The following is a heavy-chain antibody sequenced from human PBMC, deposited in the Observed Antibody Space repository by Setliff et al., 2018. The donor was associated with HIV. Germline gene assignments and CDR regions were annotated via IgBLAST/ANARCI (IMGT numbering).Heavy chain of an antibody. J-gene: IGHJ6*03. V-gene: IGHV4-34*01. CDR1: GGSLSGYY. CDR3: VRVSCSSWYSIPRNYYYSMDV. D-gene: IGHD6-13*01. Sequence: SETLSLTCAVYGGSLSGYYWSWIRQSPGKGLEWIGEINHGGSTTYNPSLKSRVTISLDTSKNQFSLRLSSVTAADTAVYYCVRVSCSSWYSIPRNYYYSMDVWGEGTTVTVSS. CDR2: INHGGST.